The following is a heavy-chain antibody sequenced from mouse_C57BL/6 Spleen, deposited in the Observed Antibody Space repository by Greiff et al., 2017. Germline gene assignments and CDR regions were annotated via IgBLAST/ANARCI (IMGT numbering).Heavy chain of an antibody. CDR2: LYPGDGDT. CDR1: GYAFSSYW. V-gene: IGHV1-80*01. J-gene: IGHJ2*01. CDR3: ARHYYGSSYCFDY. Sequence: QVQLQQSGAELVKPGASVKISCKASGYAFSSYWMNWVKQRPGKGLEWIGQLYPGDGDTNYNGKFKGKATLTADKSSSTAYMQLSSLTSEDSAVYFCARHYYGSSYCFDYWGQGTTLTVSS. D-gene: IGHD1-1*01.